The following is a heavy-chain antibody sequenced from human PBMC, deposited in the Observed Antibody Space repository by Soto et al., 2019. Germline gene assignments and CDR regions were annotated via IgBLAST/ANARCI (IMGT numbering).Heavy chain of an antibody. CDR3: AKKILGSYDYVWGSYRYGPWFDP. CDR1: GFTFSSYA. J-gene: IGHJ5*02. Sequence: TGGSLRLSCAASGFTFSSYAMHWVRQAPGKGLEWVAVISYDGSNKYYADSVKGRFTISRDNSKNTLYLQMNSLRAEDTAVYYCAKKILGSYDYVWGSYRYGPWFDPWGQGTLVTVSS. V-gene: IGHV3-30*18. D-gene: IGHD3-16*02. CDR2: ISYDGSNK.